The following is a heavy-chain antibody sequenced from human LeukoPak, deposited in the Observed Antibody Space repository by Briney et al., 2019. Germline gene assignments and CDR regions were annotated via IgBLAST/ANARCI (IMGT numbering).Heavy chain of an antibody. CDR3: ARDSGAFDI. Sequence: SQTLSLTCTVSGGSISSGSYYWSWTRQPAGKGLEWIGYIYYSGSTNYNPSLKSRVTISVDTSKNQFSLKLSSVTAADTAVYYCARDSGAFDIWGQGTMVTVSS. D-gene: IGHD3-10*01. CDR1: GGSISSGSYY. J-gene: IGHJ3*02. V-gene: IGHV4-61*09. CDR2: IYYSGST.